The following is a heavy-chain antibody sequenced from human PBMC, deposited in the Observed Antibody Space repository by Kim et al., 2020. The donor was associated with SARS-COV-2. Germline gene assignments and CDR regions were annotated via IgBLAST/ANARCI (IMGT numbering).Heavy chain of an antibody. CDR3: ASSAGTTGGCSDY. V-gene: IGHV3-11*06. D-gene: IGHD1-7*01. J-gene: IGHJ4*02. Sequence: YADPVQGRFTISRDNAKNSLYLQLNSLRAEDPAVYSCASSAGTTGGCSDYWGQGTLVTVSS.